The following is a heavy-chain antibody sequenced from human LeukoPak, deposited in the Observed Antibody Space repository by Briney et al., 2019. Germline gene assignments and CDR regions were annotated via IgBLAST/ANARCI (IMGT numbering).Heavy chain of an antibody. V-gene: IGHV3-21*01. CDR1: GFTFSSYS. J-gene: IGHJ4*02. CDR2: ISSSSSYI. CDR3: ATPIVVVTAWLNDY. Sequence: PGGSLRLSCAASGFTFSSYSMNWVRQATGKGLEWVSSISSSSSYIYYADSVKGRFTISRDNAKNSLYLQMNSLRAEDTAVYYCATPIVVVTAWLNDYWGQGTLVTVSS. D-gene: IGHD2-21*02.